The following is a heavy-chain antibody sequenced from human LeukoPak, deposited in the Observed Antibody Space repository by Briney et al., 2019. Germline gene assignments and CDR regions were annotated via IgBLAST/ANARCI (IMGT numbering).Heavy chain of an antibody. CDR2: IIPIFGTA. V-gene: IGHV1-69*05. J-gene: IGHJ4*02. CDR3: ARDSGAARLLILGY. D-gene: IGHD6-6*01. CDR1: GGTFSSYA. Sequence: SVKVSCKASGGTFSSYAISWVRQAPGQGLEWMGRIIPIFGTANYAQKFQGRVTITTDESTSTAYMELSSLRSEDTAVYYCARDSGAARLLILGYWGQGTLVTVSS.